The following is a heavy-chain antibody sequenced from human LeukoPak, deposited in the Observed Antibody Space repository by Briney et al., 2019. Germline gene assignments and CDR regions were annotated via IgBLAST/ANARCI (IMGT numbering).Heavy chain of an antibody. D-gene: IGHD6-19*01. V-gene: IGHV3-23*01. J-gene: IGHJ4*01. CDR3: AKGIYSSGWSYFDY. CDR1: GFTFTNSA. CDR2: LSGSGITT. Sequence: GGSLRISCAASGFTFTNSAMSWVRQAQGKGLEWVSTLSGSGITTYYADSVKGRFTIFRDNSKNTLYLQMNSLRAEDTAVYYCAKGIYSSGWSYFDYWGHGTLVTVSS.